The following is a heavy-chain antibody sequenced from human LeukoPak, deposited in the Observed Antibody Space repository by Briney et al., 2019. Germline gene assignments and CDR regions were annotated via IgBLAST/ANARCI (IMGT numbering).Heavy chain of an antibody. J-gene: IGHJ4*02. CDR2: IRYDGSNK. Sequence: PGGSLRLSCAASGFTFSSYGMHWVRQAPGKGLEWVAFIRYDGSNKYYADSVKGRFTISRDNSRNTLYLQMNSLRAEDTAVYYCAKDWTRETTVVTQGGVGYYFDYWGLGTLVTVSS. CDR3: AKDWTRETTVVTQGGVGYYFDY. V-gene: IGHV3-30*02. CDR1: GFTFSSYG. D-gene: IGHD4-23*01.